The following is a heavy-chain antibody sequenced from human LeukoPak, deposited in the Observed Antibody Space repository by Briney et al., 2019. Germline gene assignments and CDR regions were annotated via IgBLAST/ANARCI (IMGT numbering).Heavy chain of an antibody. D-gene: IGHD3-22*01. J-gene: IGHJ4*02. CDR1: GYAFTTYY. CDR2: INPSAGST. CDR3: AREALGAYDSSGYTFDY. V-gene: IGHV1-46*01. Sequence: ASVKVSCKASGYAFTTYYMHWVRQAPGQGLQWMGIINPSAGSTSYAQRFQGRVTMTSDTSTTTVYMELSSLGSEDTAVYYCAREALGAYDSSGYTFDYWGQGTLVTVSS.